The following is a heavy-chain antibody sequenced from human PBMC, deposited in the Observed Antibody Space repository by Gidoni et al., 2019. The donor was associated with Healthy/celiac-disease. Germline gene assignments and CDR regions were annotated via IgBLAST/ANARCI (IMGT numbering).Heavy chain of an antibody. CDR2: IYYRGST. V-gene: IGHV4-39*01. J-gene: IGHJ6*02. CDR3: ARHLYCSGGSCDFGIAGMDV. Sequence: QLQLPESGPGLVKPSVTLSLTCPLSAGPISSSSYYWRCIRQPPGKGLEWIGGIYYRGSTYYNPSLKSRVTISVDTSKNQCSLKLSSVNAADTAVYYCARHLYCSGGSCDFGIAGMDVWGQGTTVTVSS. D-gene: IGHD2-15*01. CDR1: AGPISSSSYY.